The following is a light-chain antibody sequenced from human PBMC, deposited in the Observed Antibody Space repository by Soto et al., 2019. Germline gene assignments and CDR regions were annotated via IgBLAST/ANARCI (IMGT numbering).Light chain of an antibody. V-gene: IGLV2-11*01. CDR1: SSDVGGYNY. J-gene: IGLJ1*01. Sequence: QSALTQPRSVSGSPGQSVTISCTGTSSDVGGYNYVSWYQQYPGKAPKLIIYEVNKRPSRVPDRFSGSKSGNTASLTITGVQAEDEADYYCCSYAGSPDVFGTGTKLTVL. CDR3: CSYAGSPDV. CDR2: EVN.